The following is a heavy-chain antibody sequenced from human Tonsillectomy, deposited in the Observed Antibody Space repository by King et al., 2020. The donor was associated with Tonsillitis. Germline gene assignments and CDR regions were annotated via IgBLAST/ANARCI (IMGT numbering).Heavy chain of an antibody. V-gene: IGHV3-23*04. CDR1: GFTFSSYA. CDR3: TKDRHGFNPGAFDV. J-gene: IGHJ3*01. Sequence: VQLVESGGGLVQPGGSLRLSCAASGFTFSSYAMRWVRQAPGKGLEWISTISASGGDTNYADAVQGRFTISRDSSKNVLYLQMNSVRVVDTAIYYCTKDRHGFNPGAFDVWGQGTGVTVSS. CDR2: ISASGGDT. D-gene: IGHD5-24*01.